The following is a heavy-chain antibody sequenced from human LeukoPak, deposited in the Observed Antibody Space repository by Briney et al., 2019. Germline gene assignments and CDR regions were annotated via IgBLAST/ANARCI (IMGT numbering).Heavy chain of an antibody. V-gene: IGHV4-34*01. D-gene: IGHD3-22*01. Sequence: PSETLSLTCAVYGGSFSGYYWSWIRQPPGKGLEWIGEINHSGSTNYNPSLKSRVTISVDTSKNQFSLKLSSVTAADTAVYYCARGPLSSITMIVAGFDYWGQGTLVTVSS. CDR2: INHSGST. CDR1: GGSFSGYY. CDR3: ARGPLSSITMIVAGFDY. J-gene: IGHJ4*02.